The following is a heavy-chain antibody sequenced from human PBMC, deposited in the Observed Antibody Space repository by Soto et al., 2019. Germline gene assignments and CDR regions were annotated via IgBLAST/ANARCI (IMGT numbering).Heavy chain of an antibody. V-gene: IGHV5-51*01. CDR3: ARTSRRYYYYMDV. Sequence: RGESLKISCKGSGYSFTSYWIGWVRQMPGKGLEWMGIIYPGDSDTRYSPSFQGQVTISADKSISTAYLQWSSLKASDTAMYYCARTSRRYYYYMDVWGKGTTVTVSS. CDR2: IYPGDSDT. J-gene: IGHJ6*03. CDR1: GYSFTSYW.